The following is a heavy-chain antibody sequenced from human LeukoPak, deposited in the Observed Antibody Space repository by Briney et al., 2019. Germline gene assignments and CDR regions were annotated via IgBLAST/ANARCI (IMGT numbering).Heavy chain of an antibody. CDR1: GYTFTGYY. V-gene: IGHV1-2*02. J-gene: IGHJ6*03. D-gene: IGHD5-24*01. CDR3: ARDPRESPDYYYYMDV. CDR2: INPNSGGT. Sequence: ASVKVSCKASGYTFTGYYMHWVRQAPGQGLEWMGWINPNSGGTNYAQKFQGRVTMTRDTSISTAYMELSRLRSDDTAVYYCARDPRESPDYYYYMDVWGKGTTVTVSS.